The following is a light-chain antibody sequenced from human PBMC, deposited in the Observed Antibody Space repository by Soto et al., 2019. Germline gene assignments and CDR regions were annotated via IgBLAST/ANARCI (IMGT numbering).Light chain of an antibody. V-gene: IGKV3-11*01. CDR1: QSVASSF. Sequence: EIVLTQSPATLSLSPGERVILSCRASQSVASSFLAWYQQRPGQAPRLLIYDASNRATGIPARFSGSGSGTDFTLTISSLEPEDFAVYYCQQRSNWPRTFGQGTKVDI. J-gene: IGKJ1*01. CDR3: QQRSNWPRT. CDR2: DAS.